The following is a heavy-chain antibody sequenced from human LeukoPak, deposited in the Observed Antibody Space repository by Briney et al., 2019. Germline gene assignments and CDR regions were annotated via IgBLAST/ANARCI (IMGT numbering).Heavy chain of an antibody. Sequence: PGGSLRLSCAASGFTFSSYFMSWVRQPPGKGLEWIGEINHSGSTNYNPSLKSRVTISVDTSKNQFSLKLSSVTAADTAVYYCARGRISTRNWFDPWGQGTLVTVSS. CDR2: INHSGST. J-gene: IGHJ5*02. D-gene: IGHD1-14*01. CDR1: GFTFSSYF. CDR3: ARGRISTRNWFDP. V-gene: IGHV4-34*01.